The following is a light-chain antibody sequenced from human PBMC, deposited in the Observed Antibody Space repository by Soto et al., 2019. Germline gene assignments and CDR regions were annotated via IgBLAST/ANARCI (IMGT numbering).Light chain of an antibody. CDR2: SNN. V-gene: IGLV1-44*01. CDR1: SXNIGSNT. Sequence: QSVLTQPPSASGTPGQRVTISCSGSSXNIGSNTVNWYQQLPGTAPKLLIYSNNQRPSGVPDRFSGSKSGTSASLAISGLQSEDEADYYCAAWDESLNGFYVFGTGTKVTVL. CDR3: AAWDESLNGFYV. J-gene: IGLJ1*01.